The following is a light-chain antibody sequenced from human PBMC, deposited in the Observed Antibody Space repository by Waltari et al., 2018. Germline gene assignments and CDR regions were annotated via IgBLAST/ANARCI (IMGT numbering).Light chain of an antibody. V-gene: IGLV2-14*03. CDR1: GSAPRASES. J-gene: IGLJ2*01. CDR2: DVT. CDR3: SSQTLDGLVL. Sequence: QSALTQPASVSGSPRQSITSPCRALGSAPRASESVPWHQHHPDKAPQVIIYDVTHRPSGVSDRFSASKSANTASLTISRLQPEDEADYYCSSQTLDGLVLFGGGTRLTVL.